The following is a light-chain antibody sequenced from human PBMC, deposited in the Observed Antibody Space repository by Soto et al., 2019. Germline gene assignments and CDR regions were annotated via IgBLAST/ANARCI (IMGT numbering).Light chain of an antibody. Sequence: QSELTQPASVSGSPGQSSTISCTGTSSDVGGYNYVSWYQQHPGKAPKFMIYDVSSRPSGVSNRFSGSKSGNTASLTISGLQAEDEADYYCCSYTTSNTRQIVFGTGTKVTVL. J-gene: IGLJ1*01. CDR3: CSYTTSNTRQIV. CDR2: DVS. CDR1: SSDVGGYNY. V-gene: IGLV2-14*03.